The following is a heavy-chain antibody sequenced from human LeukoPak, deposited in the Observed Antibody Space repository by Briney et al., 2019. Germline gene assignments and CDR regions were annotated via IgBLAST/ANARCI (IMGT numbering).Heavy chain of an antibody. Sequence: GESLKISCKGSGYSFTSYWIGWVRQMPGKGLEWMGIIYPGDSDTRYSPPFQGQVTISADKSISTAYLQWRSLKASDTAMYYCARGGYSYGYREAFDIWGQGTMVTVSS. V-gene: IGHV5-51*01. CDR3: ARGGYSYGYREAFDI. CDR1: GYSFTSYW. D-gene: IGHD5-18*01. J-gene: IGHJ3*02. CDR2: IYPGDSDT.